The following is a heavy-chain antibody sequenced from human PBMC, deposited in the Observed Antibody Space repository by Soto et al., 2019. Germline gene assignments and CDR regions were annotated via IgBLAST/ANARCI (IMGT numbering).Heavy chain of an antibody. V-gene: IGHV6-1*01. CDR1: GDSVSSNSAA. J-gene: IGHJ6*02. CDR2: TYYRSKWYN. Sequence: SQTLSLTCAISGDSVSSNSAAWNWIRQSPSRGLEWLGRTYYRSKWYNDYAVSVKSRITINPDTSKNQFSLQLNSVTPEDTAVYYCERDGTMLGKWMVKAYYYYGMDVWGQRTTVTVSS. CDR3: ERDGTMLGKWMVKAYYYYGMDV. D-gene: IGHD6-19*01.